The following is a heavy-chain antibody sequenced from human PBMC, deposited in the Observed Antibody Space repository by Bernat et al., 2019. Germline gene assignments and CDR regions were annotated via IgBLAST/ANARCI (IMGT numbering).Heavy chain of an antibody. CDR1: GFTFSSYG. Sequence: QVQLVESGGGVVQPGRSLRLSCAASGFTFSSYGMHWVRQAPGKGLEWVAVIWYDGSNKYYADSVKGRFTISRDNSKNTLYLQMNSLRAEDTAVYYCARDLDYGSGSYVPDYWGQGTLVTVSS. V-gene: IGHV3-33*01. D-gene: IGHD3-10*01. CDR2: IWYDGSNK. CDR3: ARDLDYGSGSYVPDY. J-gene: IGHJ4*02.